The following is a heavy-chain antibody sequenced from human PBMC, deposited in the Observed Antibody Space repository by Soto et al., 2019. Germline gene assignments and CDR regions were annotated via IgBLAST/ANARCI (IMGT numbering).Heavy chain of an antibody. CDR2: IYYSGST. V-gene: IGHV4-39*01. CDR1: GGSISSSSYY. Sequence: SETLSLTCTVSGGSISSSSYYWGWIRQPPGKGLEWIGSIYYSGSTYYNPSLKSRVTISVDTSKNQFSLKLSSVTAADTAVYYCARIIAVAGEGTFDYWGQGTLVTVSS. D-gene: IGHD6-19*01. CDR3: ARIIAVAGEGTFDY. J-gene: IGHJ4*02.